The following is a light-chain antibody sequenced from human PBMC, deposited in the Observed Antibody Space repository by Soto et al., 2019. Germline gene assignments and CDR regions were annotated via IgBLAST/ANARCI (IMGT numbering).Light chain of an antibody. J-gene: IGLJ3*02. CDR1: SSDVGRYNY. CDR2: EVR. CDR3: SSYTTTSTRV. V-gene: IGLV2-14*01. Sequence: QSALTQPASVSGSPGQSITISCTGTSSDVGRYNYVSWYQQHPGKAPKLMIYEVRNRPSGVSNRFSGSKSGNTASLTISGLQAEDEADYYCSSYTTTSTRVFGGGTKVTVL.